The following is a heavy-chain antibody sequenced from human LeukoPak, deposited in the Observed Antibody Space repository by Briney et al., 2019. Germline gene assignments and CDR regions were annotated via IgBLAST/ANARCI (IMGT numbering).Heavy chain of an antibody. V-gene: IGHV3-30*18. CDR1: GFTFSSYG. J-gene: IGHJ3*02. CDR3: AKDLYYYDSSGYAFDI. Sequence: PGRSLGLSCAASGFTFSSYGMHWVRQAPGKGLEWVAVISYDGGNKYCADSVKGRFTISRDNSKNTLYLQMNSLRAEDTAVYYCAKDLYYYDSSGYAFDIWGQGTMVTVSS. D-gene: IGHD3-22*01. CDR2: ISYDGGNK.